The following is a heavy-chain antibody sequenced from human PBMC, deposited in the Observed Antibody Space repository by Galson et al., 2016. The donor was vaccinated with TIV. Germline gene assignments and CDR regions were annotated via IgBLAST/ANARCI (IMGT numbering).Heavy chain of an antibody. Sequence: PALVKPTQTLTLTCSFSGFSLSTSGVGVGWFRQPPGKALEWLAFVHWDDAERYSPSLKSRLTITKDTSKNQVVLTLINQDPLDTATYYCARRRSYFGELSTHHYCEYWGQGTLVTVSS. CDR3: ARRRSYFGELSTHHYCEY. CDR2: VHWDDAE. V-gene: IGHV2-5*02. D-gene: IGHD3-10*01. J-gene: IGHJ4*02. CDR1: GFSLSTSGVG.